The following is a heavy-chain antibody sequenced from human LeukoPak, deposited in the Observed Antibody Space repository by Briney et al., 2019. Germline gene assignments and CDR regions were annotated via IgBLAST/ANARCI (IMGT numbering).Heavy chain of an antibody. D-gene: IGHD6-6*01. CDR3: ARDQLHECSSSSGDYYYYYYMDV. J-gene: IGHJ6*03. V-gene: IGHV3-48*03. CDR2: ISSSGSTI. CDR1: GFTFSSYE. Sequence: QPGGSLRLSCAASGFTFSSYEMNWVRQAPGKGLEWVSYISSSGSTIYYADSVKGRFTISRDNAKNSLYLQMNSLRAEDTAVYYCARDQLHECSSSSGDYYYYYYMDVWGKGTTVTVS.